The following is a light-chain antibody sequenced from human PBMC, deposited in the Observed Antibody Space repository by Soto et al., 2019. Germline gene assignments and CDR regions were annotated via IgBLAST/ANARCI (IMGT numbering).Light chain of an antibody. CDR1: SSNIGAGYD. CDR2: GNS. J-gene: IGLJ1*01. V-gene: IGLV1-40*01. CDR3: QSYDSSLSGFYV. Sequence: QSVLTQPPSVSGAPGQRVTISCTGSSSNIGAGYDVHWYQQLPGTAPKLLIYGNSNRPSGVPDRFSGSKSGTSASPVITGLQAEDEADYYCQSYDSSLSGFYVFGTGTKVTVL.